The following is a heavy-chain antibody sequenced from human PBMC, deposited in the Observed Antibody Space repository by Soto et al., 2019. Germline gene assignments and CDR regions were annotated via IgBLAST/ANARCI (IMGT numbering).Heavy chain of an antibody. V-gene: IGHV3-23*01. CDR1: GFTFSSYA. D-gene: IGHD1-1*01. CDR3: AKGVDWNPRGFDS. J-gene: IGHJ4*02. CDR2: ISGSGDST. Sequence: PGGSLRLSCAASGFTFSSYAMNWVRQAPGKGLEWVSAISGSGDSTYYADSVKGRFTISRDNSKNTLYVQMNSLRAEDTAVYYCAKGVDWNPRGFDSWGQGTLVTVSS.